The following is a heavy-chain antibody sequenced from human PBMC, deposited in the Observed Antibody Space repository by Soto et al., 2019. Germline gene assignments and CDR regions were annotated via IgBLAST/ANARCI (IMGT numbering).Heavy chain of an antibody. CDR1: GGSISSGGYY. CDR3: ARFPQFVVVTATQT. Sequence: TPSLTCTVSGGSISSGGYYWSWIRQHPGKGLEWIGYIYYSGSTYYNPSLKSRVTISVDTSKNQFSLKLSSVTAADAAVYYCARFPQFVVVTATQTWGQGTLVTVSS. J-gene: IGHJ4*02. CDR2: IYYSGST. V-gene: IGHV4-31*03. D-gene: IGHD2-21*02.